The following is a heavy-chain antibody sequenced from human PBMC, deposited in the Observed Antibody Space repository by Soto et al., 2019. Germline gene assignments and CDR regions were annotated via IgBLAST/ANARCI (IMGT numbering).Heavy chain of an antibody. CDR1: GGSISNSDYF. CDR2: ISHTGSP. D-gene: IGHD1-1*01. CDR3: ASQLDSTTYFDY. Sequence: TSETLSLTCTVSGGSISNSDYFWAWMRQPPGKGLEWVGTISHTGSPRYNPSLKSRVTISVDTSKNQFSLRLPSVTAADTAVFYCASQLDSTTYFDYWGRGTLVTVSS. V-gene: IGHV4-39*01. J-gene: IGHJ4*02.